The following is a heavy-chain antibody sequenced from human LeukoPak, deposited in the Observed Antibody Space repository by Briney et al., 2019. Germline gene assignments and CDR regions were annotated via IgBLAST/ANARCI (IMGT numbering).Heavy chain of an antibody. CDR2: INHSGST. J-gene: IGHJ4*02. CDR1: GGSFSGYY. V-gene: IGHV4-34*01. CDR3: ARGRGTTVTIFDY. Sequence: SETLSLTCAVYGGSFSGYYWSWIREPPGKGLEWIGEINHSGSTNYNPSLKSRVTISVDTSKNQFSLKLSSVTAADTAVYYCARGRGTTVTIFDYWGQGTLVTVSS. D-gene: IGHD4-17*01.